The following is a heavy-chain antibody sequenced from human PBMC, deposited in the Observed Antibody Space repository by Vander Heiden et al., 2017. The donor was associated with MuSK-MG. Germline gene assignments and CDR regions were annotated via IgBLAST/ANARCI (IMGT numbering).Heavy chain of an antibody. D-gene: IGHD3-10*01. Sequence: QVQLVQAGAEAKKPGSSVKVSCKASGGTFSSYAISWVRQAPGQGLEWMGGIIPSFGTANYAQKFQGRVTITADKSTSTAYMELSSLRSEDTAVYYCARGLMGLLLWFGEDYCGMDGWGQGTTVTVSS. J-gene: IGHJ6*02. CDR3: ARGLMGLLLWFGEDYCGMDG. CDR2: IIPSFGTA. CDR1: GGTFSSYA. V-gene: IGHV1-69*06.